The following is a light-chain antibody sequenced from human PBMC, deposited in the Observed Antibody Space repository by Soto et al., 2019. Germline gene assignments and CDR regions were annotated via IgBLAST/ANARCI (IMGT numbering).Light chain of an antibody. V-gene: IGLV2-18*02. Sequence: LTQPPSVSGSPGQSVAISCTGTSSDVGSYNRVSWYQQPPGTAPKLMIYEVSNRPSGVPDRFSGSKSGNTASLTISGLQAEDEADYYCSSFTSSSTYVFGTGTKVTVL. J-gene: IGLJ1*01. CDR3: SSFTSSSTYV. CDR2: EVS. CDR1: SSDVGSYNR.